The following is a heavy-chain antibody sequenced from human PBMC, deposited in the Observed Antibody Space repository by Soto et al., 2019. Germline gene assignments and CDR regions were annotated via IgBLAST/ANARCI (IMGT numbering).Heavy chain of an antibody. CDR3: ARDIRGYSRAFDY. J-gene: IGHJ4*02. Sequence: SETLSLTCTVSGDSVGSASYYWTWIRQPPGEGLEWIGYTSATGSTNYNPSLKSRLTISVDTSKNQFSLKLSSVTAADTAVYYCARDIRGYSRAFDYWGQGTLVTVSS. CDR1: GDSVGSASYY. D-gene: IGHD5-18*01. CDR2: TSATGST. V-gene: IGHV4-61*01.